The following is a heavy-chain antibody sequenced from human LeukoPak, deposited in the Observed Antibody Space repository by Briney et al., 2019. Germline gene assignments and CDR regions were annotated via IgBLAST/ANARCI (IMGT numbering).Heavy chain of an antibody. V-gene: IGHV3-30-3*01. CDR1: GFTFNDYA. Sequence: GGSLRLSCAASGFTFNDYAMYWVRQAPGKGLEWVTLISYDGYDKSYADSVRGRFTLSRDNAQNSAYLQMNSLRIEDTAIYYCGRGYGGFSGINPWGQGTLVIVSS. D-gene: IGHD3-16*01. J-gene: IGHJ5*02. CDR2: ISYDGYDK. CDR3: GRGYGGFSGINP.